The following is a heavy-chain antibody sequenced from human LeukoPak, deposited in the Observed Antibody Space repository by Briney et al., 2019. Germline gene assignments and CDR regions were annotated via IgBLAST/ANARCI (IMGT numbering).Heavy chain of an antibody. Sequence: GALRLSCVASGFTVSSTHMSWYRQAPGKGLEWVANIEQDGSDKDYVDSVKGRFTISRDNAKNSLYLQMNSLRADDTGVYYCACGLDYWGQGTLVTVSS. CDR3: ACGLDY. J-gene: IGHJ4*02. CDR2: IEQDGSDK. CDR1: GFTVSSTH. V-gene: IGHV3-7*01.